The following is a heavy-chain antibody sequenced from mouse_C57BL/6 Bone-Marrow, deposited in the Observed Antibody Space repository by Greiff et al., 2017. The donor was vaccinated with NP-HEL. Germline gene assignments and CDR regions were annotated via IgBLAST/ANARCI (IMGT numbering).Heavy chain of an antibody. CDR3: ARRGLLRYGWYFDV. CDR1: GYTFTDYY. V-gene: IGHV1-26*01. Sequence: EVQLQQSGPELVKPGASVKISCKASGYTFTDYYMNWVKQSHGKSLEWIGDINPNNGGTSYNQKFKGKATLTVDKSSSTAYMELRSLTSEDSAVYYCARRGLLRYGWYFDVWGTGTTVTVSS. D-gene: IGHD1-1*01. CDR2: INPNNGGT. J-gene: IGHJ1*03.